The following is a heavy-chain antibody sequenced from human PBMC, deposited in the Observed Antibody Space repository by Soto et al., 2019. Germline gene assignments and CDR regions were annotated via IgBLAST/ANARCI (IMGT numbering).Heavy chain of an antibody. CDR1: GYTFTSYG. Sequence: QVQLVQSGAEVKKPGASVKVSCKASGYTFTSYGISWVRQAPGQGLEWMGWISAYNGNTNYAQKLQGRVTMTTDTSTSTDYMELRSLRSDDTAVYYCAWGSMVRGVIITANWFDPWGQGTLVTVSS. J-gene: IGHJ5*02. V-gene: IGHV1-18*01. CDR3: AWGSMVRGVIITANWFDP. CDR2: ISAYNGNT. D-gene: IGHD3-10*01.